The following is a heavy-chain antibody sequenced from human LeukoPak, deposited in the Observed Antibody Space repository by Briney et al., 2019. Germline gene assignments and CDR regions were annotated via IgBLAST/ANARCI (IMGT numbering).Heavy chain of an antibody. CDR3: ARVAPFVVVPAALDY. Sequence: GGSLRLSCAASGFTFSSYSMNWVRQAPGKGLEGVSYISSSSSTIYYADSVKGRFTISRDNAKNSLYLQMNSLRAEDTAVYYCARVAPFVVVPAALDYWGQGTLVTVSS. D-gene: IGHD2-2*01. CDR2: ISSSSSTI. J-gene: IGHJ4*02. V-gene: IGHV3-48*01. CDR1: GFTFSSYS.